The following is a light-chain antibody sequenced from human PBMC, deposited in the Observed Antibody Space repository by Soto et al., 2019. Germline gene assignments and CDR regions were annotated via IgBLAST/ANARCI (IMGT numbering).Light chain of an antibody. J-gene: IGKJ1*01. V-gene: IGKV1-5*01. CDR2: DVS. Sequence: DIQMTQSPSTLSASVGDTVTITCRAGQTVRSWLAWYQQKVGGAPKLLIYDVSTLESGVPSRFSGSGSGTEFPLTISSLQPDDFANYYCQQYSDYSTFGQGTRLEIK. CDR1: QTVRSW. CDR3: QQYSDYST.